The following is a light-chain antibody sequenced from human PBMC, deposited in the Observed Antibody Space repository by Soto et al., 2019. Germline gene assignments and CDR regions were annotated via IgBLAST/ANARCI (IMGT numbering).Light chain of an antibody. Sequence: IQMTQSPSSVSASVGDSVTITCRASQVISRWLAWYQVKPGKAPKLLIYGASNRESGVPSRFSASESGTLLNLTINSLQPEDFATYYCQQASSFPLTFGGGTTVEIQ. CDR2: GAS. CDR3: QQASSFPLT. CDR1: QVISRW. J-gene: IGKJ4*01. V-gene: IGKV1-12*01.